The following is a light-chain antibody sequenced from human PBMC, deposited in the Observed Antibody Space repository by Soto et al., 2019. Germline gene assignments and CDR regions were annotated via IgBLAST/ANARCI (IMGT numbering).Light chain of an antibody. CDR3: QQYSSYPYT. J-gene: IGKJ2*01. CDR1: QSISSW. Sequence: DLLMTQSPSTLSASVGDRVTITCRASQSISSWLAWYQQRPGKAPNLLMYKTSNLEGGVPSRFSGSGSETEFTLTISSLQPDDFATYYCQQYSSYPYTFGQGTKVEVK. V-gene: IGKV1-5*03. CDR2: KTS.